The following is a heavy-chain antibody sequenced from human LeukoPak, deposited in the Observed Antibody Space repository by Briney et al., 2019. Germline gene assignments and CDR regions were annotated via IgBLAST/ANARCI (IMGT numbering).Heavy chain of an antibody. V-gene: IGHV4-4*07. Sequence: SETLSLTCTASGGSISSYYWSWIRQPAGKGLEWLGRIYTSGSTNYNPSLKSRVTISVDKSKNQFSLKLSSVTAADTAVYYWARVQGYYYCMDVWGKGTTVTVSS. CDR1: GGSISSYY. J-gene: IGHJ6*03. CDR3: ARVQGYYYCMDV. CDR2: IYTSGST.